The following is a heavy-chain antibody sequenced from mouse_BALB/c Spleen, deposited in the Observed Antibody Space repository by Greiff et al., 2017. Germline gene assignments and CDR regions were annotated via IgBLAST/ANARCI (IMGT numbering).Heavy chain of an antibody. Sequence: VQLQQSGPELVKPGASVKMSCKASGYTFTSYVMHWVKQKPGQGLEWIGYINPYNDGTKYNEKFKGKATLTSDKSSSTAYMELSSLTSEDSAVYYCARSGGYYCSSPWFAYWGQGTLVTVSA. D-gene: IGHD1-1*01. CDR2: INPYNDGT. CDR3: ARSGGYYCSSPWFAY. J-gene: IGHJ3*01. CDR1: GYTFTSYV. V-gene: IGHV1-14*01.